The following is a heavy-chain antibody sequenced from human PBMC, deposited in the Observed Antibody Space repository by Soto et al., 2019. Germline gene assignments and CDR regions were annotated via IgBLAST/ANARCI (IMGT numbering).Heavy chain of an antibody. CDR2: ISNVGNNK. CDR1: GLTFSSYG. D-gene: IGHD6-6*01. V-gene: IGHV3-30*18. CDR3: ANGGSSSSSGDAFEI. Sequence: GGSLRLSCAASGLTFSSYGMHWVRQAPGKGLEWVAIISNVGNNKYYAESVKGRFAISRDNSKNTLWLQMNSLRLEDTAVYYCANGGSSSSSGDAFEIWGQGTMVTVSS. J-gene: IGHJ3*02.